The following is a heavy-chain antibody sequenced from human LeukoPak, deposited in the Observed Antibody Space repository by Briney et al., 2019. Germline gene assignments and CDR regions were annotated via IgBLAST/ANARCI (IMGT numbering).Heavy chain of an antibody. V-gene: IGHV3-20*04. Sequence: GGSLRLSCAASGFTFDDYGMSWVRQAPGKGLEWVSGINWNGGSTGYADSVKGRFTISRDNAKNSLYLQMNSLRAEDTALYYCARFGMIVATGYAFDIWGQGTMVTVSS. J-gene: IGHJ3*02. CDR1: GFTFDDYG. CDR3: ARFGMIVATGYAFDI. D-gene: IGHD3-22*01. CDR2: INWNGGST.